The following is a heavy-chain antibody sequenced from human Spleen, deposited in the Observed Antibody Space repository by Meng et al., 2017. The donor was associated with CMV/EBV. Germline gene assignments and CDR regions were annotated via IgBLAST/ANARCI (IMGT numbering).Heavy chain of an antibody. CDR3: ARALYCSTTSCYRGSYYDLLTSRSLYNFYGMDV. V-gene: IGHV4-34*01. CDR2: INHSGST. CDR1: GFTVSSNY. Sequence: GSLRLSCAASGFTVSSNYMSWVRQAPGKGLEWIGEINHSGSTNYNPSLKSRVTISIDTSKNQFSLKLSSVTAADTALYYCARALYCSTTSCYRGSYYDLLTSRSLYNFYGMDVWGQGATVTVSS. J-gene: IGHJ6*02. D-gene: IGHD2-2*01.